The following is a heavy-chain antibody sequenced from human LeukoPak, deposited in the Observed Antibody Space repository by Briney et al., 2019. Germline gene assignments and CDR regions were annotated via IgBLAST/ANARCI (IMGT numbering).Heavy chain of an antibody. J-gene: IGHJ4*02. CDR2: ISYDGTND. Sequence: GGSLRLSCAASGFTSSTFAMHWVRQAPGKGLEWVALISYDGTNDFYADSVRGRFTISRDNSENTLYLQMNSLRPEDTAVYYCARGHCSGGSCFYPFDSWGQGTLVTVSS. D-gene: IGHD2-15*01. CDR1: GFTSSTFA. V-gene: IGHV3-30*04. CDR3: ARGHCSGGSCFYPFDS.